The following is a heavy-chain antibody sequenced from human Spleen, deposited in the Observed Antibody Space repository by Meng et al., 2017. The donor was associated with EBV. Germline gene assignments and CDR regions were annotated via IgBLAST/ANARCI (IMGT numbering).Heavy chain of an antibody. CDR1: GGSISSSNW. CDR3: ARGKTWIAAAGTFDY. J-gene: IGHJ4*02. Sequence: VQLQESGPRLVKPSRTLSLTCAVSGGSISSSNWWSWVRQPPGKGLEWIGEIYHSGSTNYNPSLKSRVTISIDKSKNQFSLKLNSVTAADTALYYCARGKTWIAAAGTFDYWGQGTLVTGSS. V-gene: IGHV4-4*02. D-gene: IGHD6-13*01. CDR2: IYHSGST.